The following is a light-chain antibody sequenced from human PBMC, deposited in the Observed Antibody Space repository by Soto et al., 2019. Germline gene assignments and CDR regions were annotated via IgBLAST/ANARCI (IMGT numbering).Light chain of an antibody. CDR3: QHRGRWPRT. CDR2: GAS. Sequence: EIVLTQSPATLSLSPGERATLSCRASESVNDYLAWYQQKPGQAPRLLNYGASNRATGIPVRFSGSGSGTDFTLTISSLEPEDFAVYYCQHRGRWPRTFGQGTKLEI. CDR1: ESVNDY. V-gene: IGKV3-11*01. J-gene: IGKJ2*01.